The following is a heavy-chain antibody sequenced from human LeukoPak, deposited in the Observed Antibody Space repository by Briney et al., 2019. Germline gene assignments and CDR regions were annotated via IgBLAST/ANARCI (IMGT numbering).Heavy chain of an antibody. D-gene: IGHD6-19*01. CDR1: GGTFSSYA. CDR2: IIPILGIA. J-gene: IGHJ5*02. V-gene: IGHV1-69*04. Sequence: SVKVSCKASGGTFSSYAISWVRQAPGQGLEWMGRIIPILGIANYAQKFQGRVTITADKSTSTAYMELSSLRSEDTAVYYCVRCSSGWYQNWFDPWGQGTLVTVSS. CDR3: VRCSSGWYQNWFDP.